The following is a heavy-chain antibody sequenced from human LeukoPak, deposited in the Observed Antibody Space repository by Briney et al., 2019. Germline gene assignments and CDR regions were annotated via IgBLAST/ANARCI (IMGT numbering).Heavy chain of an antibody. CDR3: ASALGYCSGGSCEYFFDD. D-gene: IGHD2-15*01. V-gene: IGHV4-39*01. CDR2: ISYSGST. Sequence: SETLSLTCTVSGGSISSSSYYWGWIRQPPGKGLERIGSISYSGSTYYNSSLKSRVTMSADTSKNQFSLKLSSVTAADTAVYFCASALGYCSGGSCEYFFDDWGQGTLVTVSS. CDR1: GGSISSSSYY. J-gene: IGHJ4*02.